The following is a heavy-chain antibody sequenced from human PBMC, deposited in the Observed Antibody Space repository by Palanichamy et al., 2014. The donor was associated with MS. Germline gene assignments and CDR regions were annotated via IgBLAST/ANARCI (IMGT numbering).Heavy chain of an antibody. V-gene: IGHV1-2*06. Sequence: QVQLVQSGAEVKKPGASVKVSCKASGYTFSGYYMHWVRQAPGQGLEWMGRIDPNSGATNYARKFQGRVTMTRDTSIRTAYMELSRLRSDDTALYYCAREGGIHGTTYYFDYWGQGTLFTVSS. CDR2: IDPNSGAT. CDR3: AREGGIHGTTYYFDY. J-gene: IGHJ4*02. D-gene: IGHD1/OR15-1a*01. CDR1: GYTFSGYY.